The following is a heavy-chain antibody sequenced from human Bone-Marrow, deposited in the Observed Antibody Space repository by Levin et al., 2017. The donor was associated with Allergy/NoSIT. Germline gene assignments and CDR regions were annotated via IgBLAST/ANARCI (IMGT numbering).Heavy chain of an antibody. CDR3: ARDARAYCSSSSCFRSVWFDP. CDR2: ISVYNGNA. D-gene: IGHD2-2*01. Sequence: VASVKVSCTASGYTFATYDINWVRQAPGQGLEWMGWISVYNGNAKYAQKFQGRVSMTTDTSTNTAYMELRSLRSDDTAVYYCARDARAYCSSSSCFRSVWFDPWGQGTLVTVSS. CDR1: GYTFATYD. J-gene: IGHJ5*02. V-gene: IGHV1-18*01.